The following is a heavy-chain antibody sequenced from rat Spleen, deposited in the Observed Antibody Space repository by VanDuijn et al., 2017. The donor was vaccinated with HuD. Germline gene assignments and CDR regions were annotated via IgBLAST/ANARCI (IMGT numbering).Heavy chain of an antibody. CDR1: GFTFRNYY. CDR3: ATDTFYDGTYYPGGFDY. J-gene: IGHJ2*01. V-gene: IGHV5-27*01. Sequence: EVQLVESGGGLVQPGRSLKLSCAVSGFTFRNYYMAWVRQAPTKGLEWVAYISTGGDNTYYRDSVKGRFTISRDNAKSTLYLQLDSLRSEDTATYYCATDTFYDGTYYPGGFDYWGQGVMVTVSS. CDR2: ISTGGDNT. D-gene: IGHD1-12*02.